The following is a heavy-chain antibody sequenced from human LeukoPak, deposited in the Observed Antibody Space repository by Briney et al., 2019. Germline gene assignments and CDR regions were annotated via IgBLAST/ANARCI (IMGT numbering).Heavy chain of an antibody. D-gene: IGHD3-3*01. CDR1: GGSINSNYW. J-gene: IGHJ4*02. CDR2: IYHTGSV. CDR3: ARHYDLWSGYNY. Sequence: SETLSLTCAVSGGSINSNYWWTWVRQSPGKGLEWIGEIYHTGSVNYNLSLESRVTISRDRSKNQFSLMLRSVTAADTAVYYCARHYDLWSGYNYWGQGLLVTVCS. V-gene: IGHV4-4*02.